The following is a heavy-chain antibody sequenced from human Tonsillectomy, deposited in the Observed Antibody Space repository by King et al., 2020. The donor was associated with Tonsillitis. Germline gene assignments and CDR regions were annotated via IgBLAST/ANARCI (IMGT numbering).Heavy chain of an antibody. V-gene: IGHV3-30*01. Sequence: VHLVESGGSVVQPGTSLKLSCAASVCPFNYYALFLVRQAPRQGLNWLASISFDGGKNDYADSVKGRFTVSRDNSKNTLFLQMNSLRLEDTAVYFCARGDRTATHFDYWGRGILVTVSS. J-gene: IGHJ4*02. CDR1: VCPFNYYA. CDR3: ARGDRTATHFDY. D-gene: IGHD5-18*01. CDR2: ISFDGGKN.